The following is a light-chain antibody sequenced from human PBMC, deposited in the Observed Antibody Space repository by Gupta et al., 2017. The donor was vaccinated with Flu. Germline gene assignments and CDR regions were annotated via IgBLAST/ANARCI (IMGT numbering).Light chain of an antibody. CDR1: QSVSSY. J-gene: IGKJ4*01. V-gene: IGKV3-11*01. CDR3: QQRSNWPFT. CDR2: DAS. Sequence: ISFTPSPATLSLSPGERATLSCRASQSVSSYLAWYQQKPGQAPRLLIYDASNRATGIPARFSGSGSGTDFTLTISSLEPEDFAVYYCQQRSNWPFTFGGGTKVEIK.